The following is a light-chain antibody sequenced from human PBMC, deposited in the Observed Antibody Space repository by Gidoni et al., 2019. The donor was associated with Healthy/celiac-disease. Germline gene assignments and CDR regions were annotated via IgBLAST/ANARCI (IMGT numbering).Light chain of an antibody. CDR3: QKYNSAPPIT. Sequence: DIPMTQSPSSLSASVGDRVTITCRASQGISNYLAWYQQKPGKVPKLLIYAASTLQSGVPSRFSGSGSGTDFTLTISSLQPEDVATYYCQKYNSAPPITFGQXTRLEIK. CDR2: AAS. J-gene: IGKJ5*01. V-gene: IGKV1-27*01. CDR1: QGISNY.